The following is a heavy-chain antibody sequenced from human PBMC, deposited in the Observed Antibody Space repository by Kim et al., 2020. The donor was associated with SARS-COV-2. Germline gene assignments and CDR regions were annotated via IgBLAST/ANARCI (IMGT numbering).Heavy chain of an antibody. D-gene: IGHD3-10*01. CDR3: ARHREVLLWFGESNNRKSDYYYYGMDV. J-gene: IGHJ6*02. CDR2: IYPGDSDT. CDR1: GYSFTSYW. Sequence: GESLKISCKGSGYSFTSYWIGWVRQMPGKGLEWMGIIYPGDSDTRYGPSFQGQVTISADKSISTAYLQWSSLKASDTAMYYCARHREVLLWFGESNNRKSDYYYYGMDVWGQGTTVTVSS. V-gene: IGHV5-51*01.